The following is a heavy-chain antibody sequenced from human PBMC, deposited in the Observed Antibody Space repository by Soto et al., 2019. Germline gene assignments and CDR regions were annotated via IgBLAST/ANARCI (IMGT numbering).Heavy chain of an antibody. CDR2: IIPIFGTT. CDR3: ARVSYGDYGLDF. V-gene: IGHV1-69*06. D-gene: IGHD4-17*01. CDR1: GGTFTNYI. J-gene: IGHJ4*01. Sequence: VHLVQSGAEVRKPGSSVNVSCKASGGTFTNYIITWVRQAPGQGLEWMGDIIPIFGTTNYAQKFQDRLTMTADKSTTTAYTALTGLRFEDTAVYFCARVSYGDYGLDFWGQGTLVTVSS.